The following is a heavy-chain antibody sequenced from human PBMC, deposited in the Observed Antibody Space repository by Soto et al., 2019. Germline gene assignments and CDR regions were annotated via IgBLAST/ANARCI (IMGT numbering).Heavy chain of an antibody. Sequence: QVQLVESGGGVVQPGSSLRLSCTASGFTFSIYAMHWVRQAPGKGLEWVSIISFDGKNIDYARSVRGRFTISRDNSHNTLYLQMDSLRTEDTAVYYCAGRDFYFRGRNCCSGAYSMDVWGQWTTVTVSS. D-gene: IGHD2-21*01. J-gene: IGHJ6*02. CDR2: ISFDGKNI. CDR1: GFTFSIYA. V-gene: IGHV3-30*04. CDR3: AGRDFYFRGRNCCSGAYSMDV.